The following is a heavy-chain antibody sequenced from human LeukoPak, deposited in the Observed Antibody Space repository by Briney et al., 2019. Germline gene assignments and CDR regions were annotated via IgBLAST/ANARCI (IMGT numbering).Heavy chain of an antibody. J-gene: IGHJ4*02. CDR1: GGSISSGGYY. Sequence: SQTLSLTCTVSGGSISSGGYYWSWIRQHPGKGLEWIGYIYYSGSTYYNPSVKSRVTISVDTSKNQFSLKLSSVTAADTAVYYCARARRGRFDYWGQGTLVTVSS. V-gene: IGHV4-31*03. CDR3: ARARRGRFDY. D-gene: IGHD3-10*01. CDR2: IYYSGST.